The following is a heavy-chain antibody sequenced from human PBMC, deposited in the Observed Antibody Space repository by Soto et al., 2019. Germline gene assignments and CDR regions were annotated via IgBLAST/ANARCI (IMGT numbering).Heavy chain of an antibody. CDR3: ARENGHCTDACNRGAFDI. Sequence: EVQLVESGGGLVKPGGSLRLSCAASGFTFSEYSFLWVRQAPGKGLEWLSFIANGDNHIFYSDSVKGRFTISRDNAKNSVYLQLNSLRADDSAVYYCARENGHCTDACNRGAFDIWGQGTMVTVSS. V-gene: IGHV3-21*01. CDR1: GFTFSEYS. CDR2: IANGDNHI. J-gene: IGHJ3*02. D-gene: IGHD2-2*01.